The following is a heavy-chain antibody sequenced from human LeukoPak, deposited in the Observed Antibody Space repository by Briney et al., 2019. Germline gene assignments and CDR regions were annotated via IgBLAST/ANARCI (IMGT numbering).Heavy chain of an antibody. CDR3: ARDNGDYGIDY. V-gene: IGHV4-34*01. CDR2: INHSGST. J-gene: IGHJ4*02. Sequence: PSETLSLTCAVYGGSFSGYYWSWIRQPPGKGLEWIGEINHSGSTNYNPSLKSRVTISVDTSKNQFSLNLSSVTAADTAVYYCARDNGDYGIDYWGQGTLVTVSS. D-gene: IGHD4-17*01. CDR1: GGSFSGYY.